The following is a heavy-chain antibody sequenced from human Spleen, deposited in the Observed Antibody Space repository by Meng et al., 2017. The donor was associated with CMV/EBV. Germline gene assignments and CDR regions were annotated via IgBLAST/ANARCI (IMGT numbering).Heavy chain of an antibody. Sequence: GESLKISCAASGFTVSSNYMSWVRQAPGKGLEWVANIKEDGGEKHYVDSVKGRFTISRDNAKNSLSLQMNSLRAEDTAVYYCARDLAVDYSSRWYGFDYWGQGMLVTVSS. D-gene: IGHD6-13*01. J-gene: IGHJ4*02. V-gene: IGHV3-7*01. CDR3: ARDLAVDYSSRWYGFDY. CDR2: IKEDGGEK. CDR1: GFTVSSNY.